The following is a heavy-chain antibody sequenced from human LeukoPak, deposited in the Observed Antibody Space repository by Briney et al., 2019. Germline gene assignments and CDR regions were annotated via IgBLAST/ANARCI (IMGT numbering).Heavy chain of an antibody. CDR1: GFTFDDYA. CDR3: AKNHLEVYDILTGYLKGDYYYGMDV. D-gene: IGHD3-9*01. CDR2: ISWDGGST. V-gene: IGHV3-43D*04. Sequence: GRSLRLSCAASGFTFDDYAMHWVRQAPGKGLEWVSLISWDGGSTYYADSVKGRFTISRDNSKNSLYLQMNSLRAEDTALYYCAKNHLEVYDILTGYLKGDYYYGMDVWGKGTTVTVSS. J-gene: IGHJ6*04.